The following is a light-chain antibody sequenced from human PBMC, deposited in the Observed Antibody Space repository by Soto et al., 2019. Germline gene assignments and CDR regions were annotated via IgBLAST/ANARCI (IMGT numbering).Light chain of an antibody. CDR1: RSITSY. Sequence: DVQMTQSPSSLSASVGDTVTITCRASRSITSYLNWYQHKTGKAPELLIFAASSLQTGVPSRFSGSGSGTDFTLTISSLQPEDFATYYCQQSYSTPYTFGQGTKLEIK. J-gene: IGKJ2*01. CDR3: QQSYSTPYT. V-gene: IGKV1-39*01. CDR2: AAS.